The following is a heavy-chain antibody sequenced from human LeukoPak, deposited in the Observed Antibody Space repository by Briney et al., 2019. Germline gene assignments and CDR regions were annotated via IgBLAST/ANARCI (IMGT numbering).Heavy chain of an antibody. Sequence: GASVKVSCKASGFTFTSSAVQWVRQARGQRLEWIGWIVVGSDNTDYAQKFQERVTITRDMSTTTAYMELSSLRSEDTAVYYCAADIEYYDGSGYYKNFDYWGQGTLVTVSS. D-gene: IGHD3-22*01. J-gene: IGHJ4*02. CDR2: IVVGSDNT. CDR3: AADIEYYDGSGYYKNFDY. CDR1: GFTFTSSA. V-gene: IGHV1-58*01.